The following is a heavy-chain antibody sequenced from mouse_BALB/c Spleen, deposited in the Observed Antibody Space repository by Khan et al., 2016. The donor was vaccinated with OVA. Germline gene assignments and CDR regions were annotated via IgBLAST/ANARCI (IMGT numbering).Heavy chain of an antibody. J-gene: IGHJ2*01. CDR3: ARGNSFSYCLDY. CDR2: ISYSGVT. CDR1: GYSITSGYA. V-gene: IGHV3-2*02. Sequence: EVQLQQSGPGLVKPSQSLSLTCTVTGYSITSGYAWNWIRQFPGNKLEWMGYISYSGVTSYTPSLKSRISITRDTSKNPFFLQLTSVTSEDTATCYCARGNSFSYCLDYGGKGTTLTVSS.